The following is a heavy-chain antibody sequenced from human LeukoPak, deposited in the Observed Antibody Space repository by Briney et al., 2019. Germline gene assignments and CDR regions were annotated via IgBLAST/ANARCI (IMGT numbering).Heavy chain of an antibody. J-gene: IGHJ6*02. V-gene: IGHV1-69*13. Sequence: ASVKVSCKASGGTFSSYAISWVRQAPGHGLEWMGGIIPIFGTANYAQKFQGRVTITADESTSTAYMELSGLRSEDTAVYYCARGQNDILTGYYSNYYYYGMDVLGQGTTVTVSS. CDR3: ARGQNDILTGYYSNYYYYGMDV. CDR2: IIPIFGTA. CDR1: GGTFSSYA. D-gene: IGHD3-9*01.